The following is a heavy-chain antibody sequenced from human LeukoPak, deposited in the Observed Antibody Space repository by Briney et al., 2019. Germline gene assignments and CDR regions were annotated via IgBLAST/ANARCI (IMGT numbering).Heavy chain of an antibody. V-gene: IGHV3-30*02. CDR3: AKGTGTLLGGYYYYYMDV. J-gene: IGHJ6*03. Sequence: GGSLRLSCAASGFTFSSYAMHWVRQAPGKGLEWVAFIRYDGSNKYYADSVKGRFTISRDNSKNTLYLQMNSLRAEDTAVYYCAKGTGTLLGGYYYYYMDVWGKGTTVTVSS. CDR2: IRYDGSNK. D-gene: IGHD1-1*01. CDR1: GFTFSSYA.